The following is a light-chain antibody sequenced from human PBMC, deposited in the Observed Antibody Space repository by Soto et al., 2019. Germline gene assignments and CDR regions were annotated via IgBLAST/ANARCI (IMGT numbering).Light chain of an antibody. CDR1: QSVSSY. CDR3: QQRGT. Sequence: EFVLTQSPATLSLSPGERATLSCRASQSVSSYLAWYQQKPGQAPRLLIYDVFNRATGIPARFSGCGSGTDFTLTISSLEPEDFAVYYCQQRGTFGGGTKVDIK. J-gene: IGKJ4*01. CDR2: DVF. V-gene: IGKV3-11*01.